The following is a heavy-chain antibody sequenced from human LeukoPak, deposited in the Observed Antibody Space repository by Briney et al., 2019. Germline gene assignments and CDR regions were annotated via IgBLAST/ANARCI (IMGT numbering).Heavy chain of an antibody. D-gene: IGHD2-21*02. V-gene: IGHV4-39*07. CDR1: GGSISSSSYY. Sequence: SETLSLTCTVSGGSISSSSYYWGWIRQPPGKGLEWIGSIYYSGSTYYNPSLKSRVTISVDTSKNQFSLKLSSVTAADTAVYYCARARGDYYFDYWGQGTLVTVSS. CDR3: ARARGDYYFDY. J-gene: IGHJ4*02. CDR2: IYYSGST.